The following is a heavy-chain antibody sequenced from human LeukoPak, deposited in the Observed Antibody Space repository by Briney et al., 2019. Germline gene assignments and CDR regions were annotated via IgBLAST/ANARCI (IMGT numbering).Heavy chain of an antibody. CDR2: ISAYNGNT. CDR1: GYTFTSYG. Sequence: ASVKVSCKASGYTFTSYGISWVRQAPGQGLEWMGWISAYNGNTNYAQKLQGRVTMTRNTSISTAYMELSSLRSEDTAVYYCARLRPITMVRGVKRYYFDYWGQGTLVTVSS. V-gene: IGHV1-18*01. CDR3: ARLRPITMVRGVKRYYFDY. D-gene: IGHD3-10*01. J-gene: IGHJ4*02.